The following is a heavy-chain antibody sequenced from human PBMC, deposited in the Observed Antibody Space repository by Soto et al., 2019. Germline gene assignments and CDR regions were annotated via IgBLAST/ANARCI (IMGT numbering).Heavy chain of an antibody. Sequence: ASVKVSCKSSGYTFTSYGISWVRQAPGQGLEWMGWISVYSGDTKYAQKLQGRVTMTTDTSTSTAYMELRSLRSDDTAVYYCAKSSGAVAGYYFDYWGQVTLVTVSS. D-gene: IGHD6-19*01. J-gene: IGHJ4*02. CDR3: AKSSGAVAGYYFDY. V-gene: IGHV1-18*04. CDR1: GYTFTSYG. CDR2: ISVYSGDT.